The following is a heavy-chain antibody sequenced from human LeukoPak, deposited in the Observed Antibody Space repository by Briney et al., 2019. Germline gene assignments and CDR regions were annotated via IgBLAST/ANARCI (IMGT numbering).Heavy chain of an antibody. Sequence: PSETLSLTCGVSGGSISNTNWWSWVRQPPGQGLEWIGEISLKRLPHYNPSRESRITVSPGKSKIELSLTFTYVTGADTEVYYCSRENGAFFLFGYWGQGILVTV. CDR2: ISLKRLP. CDR1: GGSISNTNW. J-gene: IGHJ4*02. D-gene: IGHD2-8*01. V-gene: IGHV4/OR15-8*02. CDR3: SRENGAFFLFGY.